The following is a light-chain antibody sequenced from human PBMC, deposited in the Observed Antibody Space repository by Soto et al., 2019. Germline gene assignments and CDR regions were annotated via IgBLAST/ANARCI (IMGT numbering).Light chain of an antibody. CDR3: HQYDSWT. J-gene: IGKJ1*01. CDR1: QSVGSN. V-gene: IGKV3-20*01. CDR2: GAS. Sequence: IVMTQSPGTLSVSPGERATLSCRASQSVGSNLAWYQQNPGQPPRLLIYGASSRATGIPDRFSGSGSGTDFTLTISRLEPEDFAVYYCHQYDSWTFGQGTKVDI.